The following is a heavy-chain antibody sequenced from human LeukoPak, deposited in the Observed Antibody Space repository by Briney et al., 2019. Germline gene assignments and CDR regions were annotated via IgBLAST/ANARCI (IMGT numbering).Heavy chain of an antibody. Sequence: SETLSLTCAVYGESFSGYYWSWIRQPPGKGLEWIGEINHSGSTNYNPSLKSRVTISVDTSKNQFSLKLSSVTAADTAVYYCARVHSYGGNDYWGQGTLVTVSS. J-gene: IGHJ4*02. V-gene: IGHV4-34*01. CDR1: GESFSGYY. CDR2: INHSGST. D-gene: IGHD5-18*01. CDR3: ARVHSYGGNDY.